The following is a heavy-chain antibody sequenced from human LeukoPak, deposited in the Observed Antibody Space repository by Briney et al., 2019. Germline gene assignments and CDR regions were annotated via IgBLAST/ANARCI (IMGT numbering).Heavy chain of an antibody. D-gene: IGHD3-22*01. CDR3: ARAPRRSGYYSQYWYFDL. Sequence: SETLSLTCAVYGGSFSGYCWSWIRQPPGKGLEWIGEINHSGSTNYNPSLKSRVTISVDTSKNQFSLKLSSVTPADTAVYYCARAPRRSGYYSQYWYFDLWGRGTLVTVSS. CDR1: GGSFSGYC. J-gene: IGHJ2*01. V-gene: IGHV4-34*01. CDR2: INHSGST.